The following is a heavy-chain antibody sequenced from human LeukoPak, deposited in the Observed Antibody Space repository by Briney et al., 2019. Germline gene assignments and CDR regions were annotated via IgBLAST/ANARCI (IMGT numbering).Heavy chain of an antibody. CDR3: ARGGPAAGRFDY. Sequence: PGGSLRLSCAASGFTFSSYGMSWVRQAPGEGLEWVSVIYSGGSTYYADSVKGRFTISRDNSKNTLYLQMNSLRAEDTAVYYCARGGPAAGRFDYWGQGTLVTVSS. CDR1: GFTFSSYG. D-gene: IGHD6-13*01. CDR2: IYSGGST. J-gene: IGHJ4*02. V-gene: IGHV3-66*01.